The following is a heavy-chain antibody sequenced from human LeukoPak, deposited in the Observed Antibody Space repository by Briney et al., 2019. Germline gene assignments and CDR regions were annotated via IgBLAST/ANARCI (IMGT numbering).Heavy chain of an antibody. CDR1: GGSFSGYY. D-gene: IGHD6-19*01. Sequence: SETLSLTCAVYGGSFSGYYWSWIRQPPGKGLEWIGEINHSGSTNYNPSLESRVTISVDTSKNQFSLKLSSVTAADTAVYYCARVRSSGWYGLRYWGQGTLVTVSS. V-gene: IGHV4-34*01. CDR3: ARVRSSGWYGLRY. CDR2: INHSGST. J-gene: IGHJ4*02.